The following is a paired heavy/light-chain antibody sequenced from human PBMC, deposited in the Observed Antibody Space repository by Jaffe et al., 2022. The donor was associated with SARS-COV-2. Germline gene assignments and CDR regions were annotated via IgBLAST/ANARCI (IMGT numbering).Heavy chain of an antibody. CDR1: GFTFKNAW. CDR2: IKSKANGGTT. CDR3: TQGRLGTKNWFDP. Sequence: EVQLVESGGGLVQPGGSLRLSCTASGFTFKNAWMTWVRQGPGAGLEWVGRIKSKANGGTTDYAAPVKGRFTISRDDSKNTLYLQMNSLKTEDTAVYYCTQGRLGTKNWFDPWGQGTLVTVSS. J-gene: IGHJ5*02. V-gene: IGHV3-15*01. D-gene: IGHD1-7*01.
Light chain of an antibody. CDR3: QSYDSSLSVSV. CDR1: SSNIGANFD. Sequence: QSALTQPPSVSGAPGQRVTISCTGSSSNIGANFDVHWYQQLPGRTPKLLIYDNEKRPSGVPDRFSGSRSDTSASLAISGLQAEDEADYYCQSYDSSLSVSVFGGGTTVTVL. CDR2: DNE. V-gene: IGLV1-40*01. J-gene: IGLJ3*02.